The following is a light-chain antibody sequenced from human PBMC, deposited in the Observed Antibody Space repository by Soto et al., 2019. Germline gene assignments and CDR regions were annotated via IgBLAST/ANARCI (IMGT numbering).Light chain of an antibody. V-gene: IGLV1-44*01. J-gene: IGLJ2*01. CDR1: SSNIGSNT. CDR3: AAWDVSLNGRVG. CDR2: SNN. Sequence: QSVLTQPPSASGTPGQRVTISCSGSSSNIGSNTVNWYQQLPGTAPKLLIYSNNQRPSGVPDRFSGSKSGTSASLAISGLQSEDEADYYCAAWDVSLNGRVGFGGWTTLTVL.